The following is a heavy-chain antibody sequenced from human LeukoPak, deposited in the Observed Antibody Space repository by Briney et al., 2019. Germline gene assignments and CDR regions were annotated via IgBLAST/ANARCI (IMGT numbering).Heavy chain of an antibody. CDR2: IKQDGSEK. CDR3: ARARYDSSGCLDY. Sequence: AGGSLRLSCAASGFTFSSNWMSLVRQAPGKGLEWVANIKQDGSEKYYVDSVKGRFTISRDNAKNSLYLQMNSLRAEDTAVYYCARARYDSSGCLDYWGQGTLVTVSS. CDR1: GFTFSSNW. V-gene: IGHV3-7*01. J-gene: IGHJ4*02. D-gene: IGHD3-22*01.